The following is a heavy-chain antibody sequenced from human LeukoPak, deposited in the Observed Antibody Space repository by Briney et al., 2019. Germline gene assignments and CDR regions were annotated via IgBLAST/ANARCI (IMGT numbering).Heavy chain of an antibody. CDR3: ASRGDPTGYSGGWSFLGY. Sequence: GGSLRLSCTASGFTFSSYAMSWVRQAPGKGLEWVSAISGSGGSTYYADSVKGRFTISRDNSKNTLYLQMNSLRAEDTAVYYCASRGDPTGYSGGWSFLGYWGQGTLVTVSS. V-gene: IGHV3-23*01. D-gene: IGHD6-19*01. J-gene: IGHJ4*02. CDR2: ISGSGGST. CDR1: GFTFSSYA.